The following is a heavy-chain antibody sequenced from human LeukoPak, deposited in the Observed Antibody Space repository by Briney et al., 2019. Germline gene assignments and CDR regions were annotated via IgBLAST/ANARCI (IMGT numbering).Heavy chain of an antibody. CDR1: GGTFSSYA. CDR2: IIPIFGTA. D-gene: IGHD1-26*01. Sequence: GASVKVSCKASGGTFSSYAISWVRQAPGQGLEWMGGIIPIFGTANYAQKFQGRVTITADESTSTAYMELSSLRSEDTAVYYCAREVGATTPVGAFDIWGQGTMVTVSS. V-gene: IGHV1-69*13. J-gene: IGHJ3*02. CDR3: AREVGATTPVGAFDI.